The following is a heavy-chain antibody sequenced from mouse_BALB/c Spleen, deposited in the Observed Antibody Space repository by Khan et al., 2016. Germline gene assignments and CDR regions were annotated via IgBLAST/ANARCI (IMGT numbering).Heavy chain of an antibody. V-gene: IGHV5-6-3*01. Sequence: EVELVESGAGLVQPSQSLSLTCTVSDFSFSNYVVSWVRQPPDKRLELVAAINSNGVSTYYTASVKGRITITRDTAKNPFFLQMSSLRTEDTAIYYCARTNHCVDYVDDWCQGTTSAVAS. CDR3: ARTNHCVDYVDD. J-gene: IGHJ2*01. CDR2: INSNGVST. D-gene: IGHD1-1*02. CDR1: DFSFSNYV.